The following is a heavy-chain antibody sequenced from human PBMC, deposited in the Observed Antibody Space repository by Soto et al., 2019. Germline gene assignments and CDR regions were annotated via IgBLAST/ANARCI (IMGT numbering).Heavy chain of an antibody. CDR2: VTDNGGAT. J-gene: IGHJ4*01. D-gene: IGHD6-19*01. CDR3: AEFPAVVGGYYFDD. CDR1: GFTFSRYS. Sequence: EVQLLESGGGLVQPGGSLRLSCAASGFTFSRYSMGWVRQAPGKGLEWVSAVTDNGGATYYAYCVKGRSSISRHNSKNTLYQQMNSLRAEDTALYYCAEFPAVVGGYYFDDWGPITLVAV. V-gene: IGHV3-23*01.